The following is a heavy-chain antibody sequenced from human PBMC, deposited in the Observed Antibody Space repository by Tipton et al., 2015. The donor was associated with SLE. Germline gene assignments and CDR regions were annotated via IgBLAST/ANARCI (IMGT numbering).Heavy chain of an antibody. Sequence: GSLRLSCAASGFTFSSYEMNWVRQAPGKGLEWVSYISSSGSTKYYADSVKGRFTISRDNAKNSLFLQMNSLRAEDTALYYCAKGGYGDYQNWFDPWGQGTLVTVSS. V-gene: IGHV3-48*03. J-gene: IGHJ5*02. CDR1: GFTFSSYE. CDR2: ISSSGSTK. CDR3: AKGGYGDYQNWFDP. D-gene: IGHD4-17*01.